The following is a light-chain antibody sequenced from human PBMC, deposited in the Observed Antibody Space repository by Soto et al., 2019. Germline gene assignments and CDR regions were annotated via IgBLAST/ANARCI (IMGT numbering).Light chain of an antibody. CDR2: DAS. V-gene: IGKV3-11*01. CDR1: QSVGSY. J-gene: IGKJ4*01. Sequence: EIVLTQSPATLSFSPGERVTLSCRASQSVGSYLAWYQQKPGQTPRLLIYDASNRATGIPARFSGSGSGTDVTLTISSLEADDFAVYYCQHRNYWPPGDTFGGGTKVEIK. CDR3: QHRNYWPPGDT.